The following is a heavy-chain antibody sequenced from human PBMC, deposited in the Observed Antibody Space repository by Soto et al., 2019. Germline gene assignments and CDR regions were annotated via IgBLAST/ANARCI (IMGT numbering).Heavy chain of an antibody. CDR1: GYSISSGYY. Sequence: PSETLSLTCAVSGYSISSGYYWGWIRQPPGKGLEWIGSIYHSGSTYYNPSLKSRVTISVDTSKNQFSLKLSSVTAADTAVYYCASIGVIIDYWGQGTLVTVSS. CDR3: ASIGVIIDY. J-gene: IGHJ4*02. D-gene: IGHD3-22*01. CDR2: IYHSGST. V-gene: IGHV4-38-2*01.